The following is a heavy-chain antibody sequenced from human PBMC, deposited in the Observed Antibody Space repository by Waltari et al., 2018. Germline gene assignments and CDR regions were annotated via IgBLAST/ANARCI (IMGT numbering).Heavy chain of an antibody. Sequence: EVQLVESGGGLVQPGRSLRLSCAASGFTFDDCAMHWVRQAPGKGLEWVSGISWNSGSIGYADSVKGRFTISRDNAKNSLYLQMNSLRAEDTALYYCAKDGDPIAAAGTGGGVYFDYWGQGTLVTVSS. V-gene: IGHV3-9*01. CDR3: AKDGDPIAAAGTGGGVYFDY. D-gene: IGHD6-13*01. J-gene: IGHJ4*02. CDR1: GFTFDDCA. CDR2: ISWNSGSI.